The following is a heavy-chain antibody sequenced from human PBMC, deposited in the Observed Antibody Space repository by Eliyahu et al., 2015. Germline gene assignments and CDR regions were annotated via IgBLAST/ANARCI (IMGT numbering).Heavy chain of an antibody. CDR2: INHSGST. J-gene: IGHJ5*02. CDR3: ARGRVRYIDWYNRVWWFDT. CDR1: GXSXSGYY. V-gene: IGHV4-34*02. D-gene: IGHD1-14*01. Sequence: QVQLQQWGAGLLKPSDTLSLTCAVYGXSXSGYYWTWIRQPPGKGLEWIGEINHSGSTNYNPSLKIRVAMSVDTSKNQFSLKLNSVTAADTSLYYCARGRVRYIDWYNRVWWFDTWGQGIKVTVSS.